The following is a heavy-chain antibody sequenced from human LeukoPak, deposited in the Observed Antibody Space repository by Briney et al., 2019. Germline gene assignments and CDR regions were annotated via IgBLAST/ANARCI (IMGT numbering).Heavy chain of an antibody. D-gene: IGHD1-14*01. CDR2: ISSSGSTI. CDR1: GFTFSDYY. Sequence: GGSLRLSCAASGFTFSDYYMSWIRQAPGKGLEWVSYISSSGSTIYYADSVKGRFTISRDNAKNSLYLQMNSLRAEDTAVYYCARDFLYKGTKNFDHWGQGTLVTVSS. V-gene: IGHV3-11*01. CDR3: ARDFLYKGTKNFDH. J-gene: IGHJ4*02.